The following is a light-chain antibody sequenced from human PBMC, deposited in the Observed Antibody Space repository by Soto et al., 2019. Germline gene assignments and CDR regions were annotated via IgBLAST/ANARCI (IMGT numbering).Light chain of an antibody. V-gene: IGKV1-5*01. Sequence: DIHMTQSPSTLSASVGDRVTITCRAGQSVSVGLARYKPKQANTPKLQVYDVSSLDSRVRSRFSGTGTGTALTLTILKLQPDAFATCQCQRDKVLWTFGQGTKVDIK. J-gene: IGKJ1*01. CDR2: DVS. CDR1: QSVSVG. CDR3: QRDKVLWT.